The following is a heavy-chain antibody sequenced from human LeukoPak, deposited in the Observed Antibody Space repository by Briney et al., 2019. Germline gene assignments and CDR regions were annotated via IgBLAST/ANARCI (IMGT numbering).Heavy chain of an antibody. CDR2: INPNSVDT. Sequence: ASVKVSCKASGYTFFDYYIHWVRQAPGQGLEWMGWINPNSVDTNYKQKFHGRVTMTRDTSMSDVYMELSRLTSDDTAIYFCARKIEVNTIGRFDYWGQGTLVTVSS. CDR1: GYTFFDYY. D-gene: IGHD5-24*01. V-gene: IGHV1-2*02. J-gene: IGHJ4*02. CDR3: ARKIEVNTIGRFDY.